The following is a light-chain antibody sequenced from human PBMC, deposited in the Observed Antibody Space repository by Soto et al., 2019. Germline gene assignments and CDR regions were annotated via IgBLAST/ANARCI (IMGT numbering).Light chain of an antibody. J-gene: IGKJ2*01. CDR1: ESLFGF. CDR3: QSYNDWPFA. CDR2: GVS. Sequence: DIVLTQSPATLSVSPVDRVTLSCRASESLFGFLAWYQQKPGQAPRLLMYGVSTRAAGIPARFSGGGSATDFTLTISSLQSEDSSFYFCQSYNDWPFASGLGTRLEI. V-gene: IGKV3-15*01.